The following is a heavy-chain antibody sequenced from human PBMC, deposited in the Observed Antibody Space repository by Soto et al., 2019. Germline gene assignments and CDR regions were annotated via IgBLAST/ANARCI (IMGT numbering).Heavy chain of an antibody. CDR2: IYWDDDK. D-gene: IGHD6-13*01. V-gene: IGHV2-5*02. CDR1: GFSHSTSGVG. CDR3: ASESLQRGGSSWWAPFAY. J-gene: IGHJ4*02. Sequence: QITLKESGPTLVKPTQTLTLTCTFSGFSHSTSGVGVGWIRQPPGKALEWLALIYWDDDKRYSPSLKSRLTITKGNSNHQLVLTMPNFDPVDTATYYFASESLQRGGSSWWAPFAYWGQVTLVTVSS.